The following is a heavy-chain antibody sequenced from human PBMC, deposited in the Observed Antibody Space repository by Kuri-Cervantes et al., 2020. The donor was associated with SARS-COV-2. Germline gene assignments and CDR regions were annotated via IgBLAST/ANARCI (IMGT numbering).Heavy chain of an antibody. CDR2: ISFDGSNK. J-gene: IGHJ4*02. Sequence: LSLICAASGFNFRTYGLHWVRQAPGKGLEWVALISFDGSNKYYADSVKGRFTISRDNSKNTLYLQMNSLRTEDTAVYYCAKDRQNYGFWSGLDYWGQGTLVTVSS. V-gene: IGHV3-30*18. D-gene: IGHD3-3*01. CDR1: GFNFRTYG. CDR3: AKDRQNYGFWSGLDY.